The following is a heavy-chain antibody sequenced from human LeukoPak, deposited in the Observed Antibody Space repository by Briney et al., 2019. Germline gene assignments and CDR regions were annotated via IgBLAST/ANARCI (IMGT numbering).Heavy chain of an antibody. CDR2: ISHDGTNK. D-gene: IGHD2-21*01. J-gene: IGHJ4*02. Sequence: GGSLRLSCAASGFTFNDYAMHWVRQAPGKGLEWVAVISHDGTNKYYAESVRGRFTISRDNSRNTLYLYMNGLRDADTAVYYCALTVIGVVYYFDNWGQGTLVTVSS. CDR3: ALTVIGVVYYFDN. V-gene: IGHV3-30*04. CDR1: GFTFNDYA.